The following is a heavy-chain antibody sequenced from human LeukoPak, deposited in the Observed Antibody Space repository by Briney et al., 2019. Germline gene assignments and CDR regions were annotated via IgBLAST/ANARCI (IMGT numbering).Heavy chain of an antibody. J-gene: IGHJ3*02. V-gene: IGHV3-53*01. CDR1: GFTVSSNY. CDR2: IYSGGST. CDR3: TRDGSYLAFDI. Sequence: GGSLRLSCAASGFTVSSNYMSWVRQAPGKGLEWVSVIYSGGSTYYADSVKGRFTISRDNSKNTLYLQMNSLRAEDTAVYYCTRDGSYLAFDIWGQGTMVTVSS. D-gene: IGHD1-26*01.